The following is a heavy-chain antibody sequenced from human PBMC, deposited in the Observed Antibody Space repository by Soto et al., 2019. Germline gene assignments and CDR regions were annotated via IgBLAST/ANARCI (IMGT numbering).Heavy chain of an antibody. V-gene: IGHV6-1*01. Sequence: PSQTLSLTCAISGDSVSSDTAAWNWIRQSPSGGLEWLGRTYYRSKWNNDYAVSVKSRITINPDTSKNQFSLQLQSVTPEDTAVYYCERSQHSYYLAYWGQGTLVPVSS. J-gene: IGHJ4*02. CDR3: ERSQHSYYLAY. CDR1: GDSVSSDTAA. CDR2: TYYRSKWNN.